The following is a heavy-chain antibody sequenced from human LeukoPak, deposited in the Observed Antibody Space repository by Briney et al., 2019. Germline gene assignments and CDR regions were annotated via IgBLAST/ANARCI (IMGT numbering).Heavy chain of an antibody. Sequence: GGPLRLSCAASGFTFSSYAMSWVRQAPGKGLEWVSAISGSGGSTYYADSVEGRFTISRDNSKNTLYLQMNSLRAEDTAVYYCAKGFGLRDAFDIWGQGTMATVSS. J-gene: IGHJ3*02. V-gene: IGHV3-23*01. CDR2: ISGSGGST. CDR3: AKGFGLRDAFDI. CDR1: GFTFSSYA. D-gene: IGHD3-10*01.